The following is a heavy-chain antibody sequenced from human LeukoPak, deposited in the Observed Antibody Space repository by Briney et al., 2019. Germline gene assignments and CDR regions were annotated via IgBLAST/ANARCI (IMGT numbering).Heavy chain of an antibody. V-gene: IGHV4-39*01. J-gene: IGHJ3*02. CDR1: GGSITSTSYY. CDR3: ARARRTGYSSSSGAFDI. D-gene: IGHD6-6*01. Sequence: PSETLSLTCTVSGGSITSTSYYWGWIRQPPGKGLEWIGNIYYSGSTYYNPSLKSRVTISVDQFSLKLSSVTAADTAVYYCARARRTGYSSSSGAFDIWGQGTMVTVSS. CDR2: IYYSGST.